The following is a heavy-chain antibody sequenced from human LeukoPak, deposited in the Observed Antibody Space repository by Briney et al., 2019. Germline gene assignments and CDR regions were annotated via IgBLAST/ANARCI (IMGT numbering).Heavy chain of an antibody. Sequence: LGGSLRLSCAASGFIVSGDLMSWVRQAPGKGLEWVSVIYSDGSTYYADSVKGRFTISRDNSKNTLDLQMTGLRAEDTAVYYCARERGRGRDSPWFDYWGQGTLVTVSS. J-gene: IGHJ4*02. CDR2: IYSDGST. V-gene: IGHV3-53*01. CDR3: ARERGRGRDSPWFDY. D-gene: IGHD1-26*01. CDR1: GFIVSGDL.